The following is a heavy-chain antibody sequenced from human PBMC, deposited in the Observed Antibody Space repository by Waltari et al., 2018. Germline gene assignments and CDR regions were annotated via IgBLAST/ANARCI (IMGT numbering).Heavy chain of an antibody. J-gene: IGHJ3*01. Sequence: QLQLQESGPGLVKPSETLSLTCSVSGVSITSNRHYWGWIRQPPGRGLQWIGTMSYRGATSSGPSRESRVTVSRDTSKNQLSLKLVSVTAADTALYYCATYIGASVGTAAFDVWGQGTMVTVSS. D-gene: IGHD5-12*01. CDR3: ATYIGASVGTAAFDV. CDR1: GVSITSNRHY. CDR2: MSYRGAT. V-gene: IGHV4-39*01.